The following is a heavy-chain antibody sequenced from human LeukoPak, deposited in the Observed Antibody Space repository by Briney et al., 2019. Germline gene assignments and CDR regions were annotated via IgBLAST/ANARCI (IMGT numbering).Heavy chain of an antibody. CDR3: ARGGIAARFAY. Sequence: GGSLRLSCAASGFTFSSYEMNWVRQAPGKGLEWVSYISSGSSSIFYADSVKGRFTISRDNAKNSLYLQMNSLRVEGTAVYYCARGGIAARFAYWGQGTLVTVSS. CDR1: GFTFSSYE. J-gene: IGHJ4*02. V-gene: IGHV3-48*03. CDR2: ISSGSSSI. D-gene: IGHD6-6*01.